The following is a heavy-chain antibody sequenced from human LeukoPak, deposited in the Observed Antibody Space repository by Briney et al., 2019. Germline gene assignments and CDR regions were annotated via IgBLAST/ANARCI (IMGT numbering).Heavy chain of an antibody. V-gene: IGHV1-46*01. J-gene: IGHJ6*03. Sequence: ASVKVSCKASGYTFTSYYMHWVRQAPGQGLEWMGIINPSGGSTSYAQKFQGRVTMTRDMSTSTVYMELSSLRSEDTAVYYCARDHYDSSGYYNYYYMDVWGKETTVTVSS. CDR3: ARDHYDSSGYYNYYYMDV. D-gene: IGHD3-22*01. CDR2: INPSGGST. CDR1: GYTFTSYY.